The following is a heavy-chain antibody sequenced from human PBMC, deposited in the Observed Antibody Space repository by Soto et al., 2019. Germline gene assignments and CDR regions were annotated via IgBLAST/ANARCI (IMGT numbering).Heavy chain of an antibody. D-gene: IGHD6-19*01. CDR2: IIPICGTA. Sequence: SVKVSCKASGGTFSSYAISWVRQAPGQGLEWMGGIIPICGTANYAQKFQGRVTMTADASTSTAYMELSRLRSEDTAVYYCARASSGWPFEYWGQGTLVTVSS. CDR1: GGTFSSYA. CDR3: ARASSGWPFEY. V-gene: IGHV1-69*13. J-gene: IGHJ4*02.